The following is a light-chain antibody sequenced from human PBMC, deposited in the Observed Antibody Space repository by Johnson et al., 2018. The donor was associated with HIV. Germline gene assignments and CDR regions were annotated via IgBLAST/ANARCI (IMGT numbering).Light chain of an antibody. CDR3: GTWDSSLSGYV. CDR2: DNS. V-gene: IGLV1-51*01. J-gene: IGLJ1*01. Sequence: QSVLTQPPSVSAAPGQKVTISCSGNRSNIGDNFVSWYQHLPGTAPTLLVYDNSTRPSGIPDRFSATKSGTSATLGITALQTGDEADYSCGTWDSSLSGYVFGTGTKVTVL. CDR1: RSNIGDNF.